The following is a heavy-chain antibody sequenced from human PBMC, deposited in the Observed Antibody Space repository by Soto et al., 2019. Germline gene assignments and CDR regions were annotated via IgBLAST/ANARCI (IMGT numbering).Heavy chain of an antibody. CDR2: ISGSGGST. J-gene: IGHJ2*01. Sequence: EVQLLESGGGLVQPGGSLRLSCAASGFTFSSYAMSWVRQAPGKGLEWVSAISGSGGSTYYADSVKGRFTISRDNFRNALDLQMNSLRAEDTAVYYCAKVKPCDFWSGYHQFGGSRNWYFDLWGRGTLVTVSS. CDR1: GFTFSSYA. CDR3: AKVKPCDFWSGYHQFGGSRNWYFDL. D-gene: IGHD3-3*01. V-gene: IGHV3-23*01.